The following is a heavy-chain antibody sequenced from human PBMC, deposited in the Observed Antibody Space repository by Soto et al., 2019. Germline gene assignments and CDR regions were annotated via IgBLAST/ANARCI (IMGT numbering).Heavy chain of an antibody. CDR2: IYSGGST. Sequence: GGSLRLSCAASGFTVNSNYISWVRKGPGKGLEWVQVIYSGGSTYYADSVKGRFTISRDNSTNTLYLQMNSLRAEDTAMYYCARDRSGYGSYDCWGQGT. J-gene: IGHJ4*02. CDR1: GFTVNSNY. V-gene: IGHV3-53*05. D-gene: IGHD5-12*01. CDR3: ARDRSGYGSYDC.